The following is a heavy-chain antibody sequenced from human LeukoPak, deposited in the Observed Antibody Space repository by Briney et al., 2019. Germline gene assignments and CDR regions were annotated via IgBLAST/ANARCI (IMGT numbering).Heavy chain of an antibody. Sequence: GGSLRLSCAASGFTFSSYAMSWVRQAPGKGLEWVSAISGSGGSTYYADSVKGRFTISRDNSKNTLYLQVNSLRAEDTAVYYCAREIRYSSGWYYFDYWGQGTLVTVSS. CDR1: GFTFSSYA. CDR2: ISGSGGST. J-gene: IGHJ4*02. V-gene: IGHV3-23*01. CDR3: AREIRYSSGWYYFDY. D-gene: IGHD6-19*01.